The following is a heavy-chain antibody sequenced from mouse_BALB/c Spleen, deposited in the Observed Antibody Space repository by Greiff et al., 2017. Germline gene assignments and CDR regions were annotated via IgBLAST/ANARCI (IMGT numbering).Heavy chain of an antibody. Sequence: QVQLKQPGAELVRPGASVKLSCKASGYTFTSYWINWVKQRPGQGLEWIGNIYPSDSYTNYNQKFKDKATLTVDKSSSTAYMQLSSPTSEDSAVYYCTRATVVDYYAMDYWGQGTSVTVSS. CDR2: IYPSDSYT. V-gene: IGHV1-69*02. D-gene: IGHD1-1*01. J-gene: IGHJ4*01. CDR1: GYTFTSYW. CDR3: TRATVVDYYAMDY.